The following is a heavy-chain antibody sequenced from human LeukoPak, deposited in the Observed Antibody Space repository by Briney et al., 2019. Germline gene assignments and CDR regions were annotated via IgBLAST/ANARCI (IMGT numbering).Heavy chain of an antibody. CDR3: ARHARRDGYNYNYYYGMDV. CDR1: GGTFSSYA. J-gene: IGHJ6*02. Sequence: ASVKVSCKASGGTFSSYAISWVRQAPGQGLEWMGRIIPIFGIANYAQKFQGRVTITADKSTSTTYMELSSLRSEDTAVYYCARHARRDGYNYNYYYGMDVWGQGTTVTASS. D-gene: IGHD5-24*01. V-gene: IGHV1-69*04. CDR2: IIPIFGIA.